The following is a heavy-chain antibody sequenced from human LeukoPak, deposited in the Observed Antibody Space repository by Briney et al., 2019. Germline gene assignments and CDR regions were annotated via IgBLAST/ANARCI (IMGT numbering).Heavy chain of an antibody. V-gene: IGHV4-4*07. CDR3: ARDPRPIFGVANDAFDI. D-gene: IGHD3-3*01. J-gene: IGHJ3*02. Sequence: SETLSLTCTVSDGSISSYYWSWIRQPAGKGLEWIGRIYTSGSTNYNPSLKSRVTMSVDTSKNQFSLKLSSVTAADTAVYYCARDPRPIFGVANDAFDIWGQGTMVTVSS. CDR2: IYTSGST. CDR1: DGSISSYY.